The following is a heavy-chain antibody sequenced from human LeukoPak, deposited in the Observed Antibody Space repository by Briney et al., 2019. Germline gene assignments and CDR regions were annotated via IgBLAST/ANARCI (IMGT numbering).Heavy chain of an antibody. Sequence: GASVKVSCKASGYTFTSYYMHWVRQAPGQGLEWMGWISAYNGNTNYAQKLQGRVTMTTDTSTSTAYMELRSLRSDDTAVYYCARCGRENLYGSGSLHYYYYYMDVWGKGTTVTVSS. V-gene: IGHV1-18*04. J-gene: IGHJ6*03. CDR3: ARCGRENLYGSGSLHYYYYYMDV. D-gene: IGHD3-10*01. CDR1: GYTFTSYY. CDR2: ISAYNGNT.